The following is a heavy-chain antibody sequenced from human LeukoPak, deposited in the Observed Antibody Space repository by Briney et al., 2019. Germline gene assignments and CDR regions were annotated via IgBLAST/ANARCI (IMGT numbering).Heavy chain of an antibody. CDR3: ATTGSGSYYDY. CDR1: GFSFSSSW. D-gene: IGHD1-26*01. V-gene: IGHV3-74*01. Sequence: GGSLRLSCAVSGFSFSSSWMHWVRHGPGTGLERVSRINDDGTSTTYADSVKGRFTISRDNAKNTLYLQMNSLRADDTAVYYCATTGSGSYYDYWGQGNLVTVSS. J-gene: IGHJ4*02. CDR2: INDDGTST.